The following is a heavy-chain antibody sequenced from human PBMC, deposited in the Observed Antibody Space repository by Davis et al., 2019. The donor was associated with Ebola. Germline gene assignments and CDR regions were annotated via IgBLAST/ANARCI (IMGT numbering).Heavy chain of an antibody. CDR1: GNRFSSHW. CDR2: IYTGDSDT. Sequence: GGSLRLSCKDSGNRFSSHWIGWVRQMPGNGLEWMGIIYTGDSDTRYSPSFRGQVTISADKSIKTAFLQWSSLKASDTAIYYCATLRRTITGMDDGFDIWGQGTMVTVSS. J-gene: IGHJ3*02. V-gene: IGHV5-51*01. CDR3: ATLRRTITGMDDGFDI. D-gene: IGHD1-20*01.